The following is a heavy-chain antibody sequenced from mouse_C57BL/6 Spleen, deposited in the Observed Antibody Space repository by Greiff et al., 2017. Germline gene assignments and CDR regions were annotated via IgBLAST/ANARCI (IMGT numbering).Heavy chain of an antibody. V-gene: IGHV1-54*01. CDR3: ARHYDGYYGAWFAY. D-gene: IGHD2-3*01. Sequence: VQLLQSGAELVRPGTSVKVSCKSSGYAFTSHLIEWVKQRPGQGLELIGVINPGSGGTNYQEKVKGQSTLTADKSSSTAYMQLSSLTSEDSAVYFCARHYDGYYGAWFAYWGQGTLVTVSA. J-gene: IGHJ3*01. CDR2: INPGSGGT. CDR1: GYAFTSHL.